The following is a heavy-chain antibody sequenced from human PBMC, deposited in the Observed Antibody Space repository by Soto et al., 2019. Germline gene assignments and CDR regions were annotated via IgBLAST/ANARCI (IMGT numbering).Heavy chain of an antibody. D-gene: IGHD2-2*02. CDR1: GGTFSSYA. CDR3: ARGHCSSTSCYKQPPYYYYYYGMDV. Sequence: GASVKVSCKASGGTFSSYAISWVRQAPGQGLEWMGGIIPIFGTANYAQKFQGRVTITADESTSTAYMELSSLRSEDTAVYYCARGHCSSTSCYKQPPYYYYYYGMDVWGQGTTVTVS. V-gene: IGHV1-69*13. CDR2: IIPIFGTA. J-gene: IGHJ6*02.